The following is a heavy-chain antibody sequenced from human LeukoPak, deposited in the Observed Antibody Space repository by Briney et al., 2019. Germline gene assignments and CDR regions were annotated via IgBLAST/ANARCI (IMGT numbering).Heavy chain of an antibody. J-gene: IGHJ4*02. CDR3: ARDDSVRGVIITGDY. D-gene: IGHD3-10*01. V-gene: IGHV1-69*04. Sequence: GASVKVSCKASVGTFSSYAISWVRQAPGQGLEWMGRIIPILGIANYAQKFQGRVTITADKSTSTAYMGLSSLRSEDTAVYYCARDDSVRGVIITGDYWGQGTLVTVSS. CDR1: VGTFSSYA. CDR2: IIPILGIA.